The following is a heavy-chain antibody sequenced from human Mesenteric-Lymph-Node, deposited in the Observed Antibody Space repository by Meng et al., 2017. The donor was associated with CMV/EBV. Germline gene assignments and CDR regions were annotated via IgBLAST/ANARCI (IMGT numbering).Heavy chain of an antibody. V-gene: IGHV3-30*04. CDR2: TSYDGSNK. D-gene: IGHD6-13*01. CDR3: ARAYHIAAALGY. Sequence: GGSLRLSCAASGFTFSSYAMHWVRQAPGKGLEWVAVTSYDGSNKYYADSVKGRFTISRDNSKNTLYLQMNSLRAEDTAVYYCARAYHIAAALGYWGQGTLVTVSS. CDR1: GFTFSSYA. J-gene: IGHJ4*02.